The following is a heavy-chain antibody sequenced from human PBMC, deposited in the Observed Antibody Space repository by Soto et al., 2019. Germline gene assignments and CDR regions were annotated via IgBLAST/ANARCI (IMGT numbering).Heavy chain of an antibody. Sequence: QVQLVQSGTEVKKPGSSVTVSCKASGGPYSKYSISWVRQAPGQGLEWMGRIIPIFDITNYAQKFQGRVPITADKSTSTVYMDLSSLRSEDTAVYYCARSLLGDYYDSDGLDNWGQGTLVTVSS. CDR2: IIPIFDIT. V-gene: IGHV1-69*02. CDR3: ARSLLGDYYDSDGLDN. J-gene: IGHJ4*02. CDR1: GGPYSKYS. D-gene: IGHD3-22*01.